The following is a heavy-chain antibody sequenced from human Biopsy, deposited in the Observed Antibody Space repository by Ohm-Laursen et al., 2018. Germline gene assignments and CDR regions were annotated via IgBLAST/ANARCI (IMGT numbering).Heavy chain of an antibody. CDR1: GDSVSSGSFY. CDR2: IYDRGSTA. CDR3: ARGMRSSGWPYFDS. J-gene: IGHJ4*02. V-gene: IGHV4-61*01. Sequence: SDTLSFTCTVSGDSVSSGSFYWTWIRQPPGQGLEYIGYIYDRGSTANYNPSLESRVTMSVDKPKNQFSLKLSSVTAADTAIYYCARGMRSSGWPYFDSWGQGTLVTVSS. D-gene: IGHD6-19*01.